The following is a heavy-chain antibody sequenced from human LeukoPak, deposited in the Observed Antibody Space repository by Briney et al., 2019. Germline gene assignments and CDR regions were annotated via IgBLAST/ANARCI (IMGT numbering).Heavy chain of an antibody. CDR2: ISGSGGST. J-gene: IGHJ4*02. Sequence: PGGSLRLSCAASGFIVSSNYMSWVRQAPGKGLEWVSAISGSGGSTYYADSVKGRFTISRDNSKNTLYLQMNSLRAEDTAVYYCARTNYDYVWGSYQYYFDYWGQGTLVTVSS. D-gene: IGHD3-16*02. CDR3: ARTNYDYVWGSYQYYFDY. V-gene: IGHV3-23*01. CDR1: GFIVSSNY.